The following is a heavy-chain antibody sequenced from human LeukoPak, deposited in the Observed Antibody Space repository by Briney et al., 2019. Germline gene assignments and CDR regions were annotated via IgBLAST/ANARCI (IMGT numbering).Heavy chain of an antibody. CDR2: IYYSGST. V-gene: IGHV4-39*01. CDR3: ARHGLVITDPRFDY. CDR1: GGSISSSSYY. J-gene: IGHJ4*02. D-gene: IGHD3/OR15-3a*01. Sequence: NSSETLSLTCTVSGGSISSSSYYWGWIRQPPGKGLEWIGSIYYSGSTYYNPSLKSRATISVDTSKNQFSLKLSSVTAADTAVYYCARHGLVITDPRFDYWGQGTLVTVSS.